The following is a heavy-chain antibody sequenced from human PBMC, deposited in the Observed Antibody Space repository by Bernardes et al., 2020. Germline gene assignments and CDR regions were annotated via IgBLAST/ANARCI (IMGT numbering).Heavy chain of an antibody. D-gene: IGHD2-15*01. CDR2: INTDGGST. J-gene: IGHJ5*02. V-gene: IGHV3-74*01. CDR3: ARGAVVLAATPDWFDT. CDR1: GFPFSGYW. Sequence: GGSLRLSCEAYGFPFSGYWMHWVRQTAGKGLVWVSRINTDGGSTTYADSVKGRFTISRDNAKNTLTLQMNSLRAEDTAVYYCARGAVVLAATPDWFDTWGQGTLVSVSS.